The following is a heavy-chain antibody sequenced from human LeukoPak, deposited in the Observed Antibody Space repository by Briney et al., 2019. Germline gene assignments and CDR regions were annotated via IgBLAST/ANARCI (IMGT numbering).Heavy chain of an antibody. D-gene: IGHD6-19*01. CDR2: IRYDGSNK. CDR1: GFTVSSNY. J-gene: IGHJ6*03. V-gene: IGHV3-30*02. CDR3: AKGNSGWQGGMDV. Sequence: PGGSLRLSCAASGFTVSSNYMSWVRQAPGKGLEWVAFIRYDGSNKYYADSVKGRFTISRDNSKNTLYLQMNSLRAEDTAVYYCAKGNSGWQGGMDVWGKGTTVTVSS.